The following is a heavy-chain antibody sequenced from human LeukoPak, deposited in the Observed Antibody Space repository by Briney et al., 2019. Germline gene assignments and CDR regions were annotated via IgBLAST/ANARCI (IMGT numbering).Heavy chain of an antibody. D-gene: IGHD5/OR15-5a*01. Sequence: ASVKVSCKASGYTFTSYGISWVRQAPGQGLEWMGWINPNSGGTNYAQKFQGRVTMTRDTSISTAYMELSRLRSDDTAVYYCARSTSYFDYWGQGTLVTVSS. V-gene: IGHV1-2*02. CDR2: INPNSGGT. CDR1: GYTFTSYG. CDR3: ARSTSYFDY. J-gene: IGHJ4*02.